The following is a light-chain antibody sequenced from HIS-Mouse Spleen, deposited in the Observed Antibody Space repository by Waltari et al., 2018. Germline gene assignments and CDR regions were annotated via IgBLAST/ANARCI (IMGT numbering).Light chain of an antibody. CDR2: DVS. CDR3: SSYTSSSTEV. CDR1: SSDVGAYNY. J-gene: IGLJ2*01. Sequence: QSALTQPASVSGSPGQSITISCTGTSSDVGAYNYASWYQQHPGKAPKLMIYDVSNRPSGVSNRFSGSKSGNTASLTISGLQAEDEADYYCSSYTSSSTEVFGGGTKLTVL. V-gene: IGLV2-14*03.